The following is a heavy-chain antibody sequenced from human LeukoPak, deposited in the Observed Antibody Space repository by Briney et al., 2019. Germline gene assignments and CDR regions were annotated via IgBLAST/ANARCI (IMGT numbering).Heavy chain of an antibody. CDR2: IYYSGST. CDR1: GGSISSSSYY. CDR3: ATNLGYCSSTSCYGSDAFDI. J-gene: IGHJ3*02. V-gene: IGHV4-39*01. D-gene: IGHD2-2*01. Sequence: SETLSLTCTVSGGSISSSSYYWGWIRQPPGKGLEWIGSIYYSGSTYYNPSLKSRVTISVDTSKNQFSLKLSSVTAADTAVHYCATNLGYCSSTSCYGSDAFDIWGQGTMVTVSS.